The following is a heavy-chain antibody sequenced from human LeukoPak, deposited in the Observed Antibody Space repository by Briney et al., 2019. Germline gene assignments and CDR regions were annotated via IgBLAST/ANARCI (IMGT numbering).Heavy chain of an antibody. CDR1: GYTFTGYY. CDR3: ARNDWNDPWFDP. Sequence: ASVKVSCKASGYTFTGYYIHWVRQAPGQGLEWMGWLNPKSGGTNYAQNFQGRVTMTRDAIINTAYMELSRLRSDDTAVYYCARNDWNDPWFDPWGQGTLVTVSS. D-gene: IGHD1-1*01. J-gene: IGHJ5*02. CDR2: LNPKSGGT. V-gene: IGHV1-2*02.